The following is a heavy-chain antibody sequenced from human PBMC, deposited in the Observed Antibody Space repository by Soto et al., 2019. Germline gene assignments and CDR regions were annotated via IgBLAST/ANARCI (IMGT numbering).Heavy chain of an antibody. D-gene: IGHD3-22*01. CDR3: ARGGYYYENSGQNAYDY. V-gene: IGHV4-31*03. CDR2: IYYGGST. J-gene: IGHJ4*01. CDR1: GGSISSGGYY. Sequence: TSETLSLTCTVSGGSISSGGYYWSWIRQHPGKGLEWIGYIYYGGSTYYNPSLKSRATISGDTSKNQFSLKLSSVTAADTAVYYYARGGYYYENSGQNAYDYWGQGILVTVSS.